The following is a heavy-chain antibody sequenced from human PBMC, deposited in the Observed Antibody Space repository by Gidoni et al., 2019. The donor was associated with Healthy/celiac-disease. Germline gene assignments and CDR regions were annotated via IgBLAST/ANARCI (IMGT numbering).Heavy chain of an antibody. J-gene: IGHJ4*02. CDR1: GGSLSGYS. Sequence: VQLQQWGAGRLKPSETLSLTCAVHGGSLSGYSWSWIRQPPGKGLVWIGEINHSGSTNYNPSLKIRVTISVDTSKNQFSLKLSSVTAADTAVYYCARVSPTDPDYWGQGTLVTVSS. CDR2: INHSGST. V-gene: IGHV4-34*01. CDR3: ARVSPTDPDY.